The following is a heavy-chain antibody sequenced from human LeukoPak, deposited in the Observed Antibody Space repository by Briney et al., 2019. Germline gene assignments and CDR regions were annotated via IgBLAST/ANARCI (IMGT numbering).Heavy chain of an antibody. CDR1: GGTFSSYA. J-gene: IGHJ4*02. D-gene: IGHD3-10*01. CDR3: ARRGQLLWFGESFDY. Sequence: SVKVSCKASGGTFSSYAISWVRQAPGQGLEWMGGIIPIFGTANYAQKFQGRVTITADKSTSTAYMELSSLRSDDTAVYYCARRGQLLWFGESFDYWGQGTLVTVSS. CDR2: IIPIFGTA. V-gene: IGHV1-69*06.